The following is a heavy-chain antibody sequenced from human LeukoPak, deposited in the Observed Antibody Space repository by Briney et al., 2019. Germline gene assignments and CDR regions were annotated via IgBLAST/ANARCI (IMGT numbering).Heavy chain of an antibody. CDR2: INHSGST. CDR1: GGSFSGYY. Sequence: SGTLSLTCAVYGGSFSGYYWSWIRQPPGKGLEWIGEINHSGSTNYNPSLKSRVTISVDTSKNQFSLKLSSVTAADTAVYYCARGSGTIFGVVNPNDYYYYYGMDVWGQGTTVTVSS. V-gene: IGHV4-34*01. J-gene: IGHJ6*02. CDR3: ARGSGTIFGVVNPNDYYYYYGMDV. D-gene: IGHD3-3*01.